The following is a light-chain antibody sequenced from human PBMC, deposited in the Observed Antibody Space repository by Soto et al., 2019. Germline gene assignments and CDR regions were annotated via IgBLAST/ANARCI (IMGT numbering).Light chain of an antibody. Sequence: QSALAQPSSVSGSPGQSITISCTGTSTDVGGYNYVSWYQHHPGKGPKLIIYEVSNRPSGVSDRFSGSKSGNTASLTVSGLQAEDEADYYCSSYAGSSNVFGTGTKVTVL. V-gene: IGLV2-14*01. CDR2: EVS. CDR3: SSYAGSSNV. CDR1: STDVGGYNY. J-gene: IGLJ1*01.